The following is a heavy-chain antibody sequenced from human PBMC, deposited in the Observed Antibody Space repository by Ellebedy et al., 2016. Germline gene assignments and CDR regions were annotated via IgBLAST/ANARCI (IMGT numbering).Heavy chain of an antibody. CDR2: ISYDGSNK. D-gene: IGHD4-17*01. CDR3: ARLMTTVTTSSWHAFDI. CDR1: GFTFSSYA. Sequence: GGSLRLXCAASGFTFSSYAMHWVRQAPGKGLEWVAVISYDGSNKYYADSVKGRFTISRDNSKNSLYLQMNSLRDEDTAVYYCARLMTTVTTSSWHAFDIWGQGTMVTVSS. V-gene: IGHV3-30-3*01. J-gene: IGHJ3*02.